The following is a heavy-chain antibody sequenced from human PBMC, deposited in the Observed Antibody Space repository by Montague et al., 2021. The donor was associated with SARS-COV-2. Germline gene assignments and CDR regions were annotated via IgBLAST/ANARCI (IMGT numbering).Heavy chain of an antibody. J-gene: IGHJ4*02. CDR3: VGGSGWLFDY. D-gene: IGHD6-19*01. CDR1: GLTFRSYW. Sequence: SLSLSCAASGLTFRSYWMNWVRQAPGKGLEWVANIKQDGSEKNYVDSVKGRFTISRDNAKNSMYLQMNSLRAEDTALYYCVGGSGWLFDYWGQGTLVTVSS. CDR2: IKQDGSEK. V-gene: IGHV3-7*04.